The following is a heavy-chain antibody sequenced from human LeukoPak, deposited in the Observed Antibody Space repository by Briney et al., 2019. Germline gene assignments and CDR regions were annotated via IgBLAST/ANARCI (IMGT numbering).Heavy chain of an antibody. J-gene: IGHJ4*02. CDR3: ANDGSRPGGGAGWYYFDY. CDR2: IILNTAGI. D-gene: IGHD2-21*01. V-gene: IGHV3-9*01. Sequence: PGRSLRLSCAASGFTFADYAMDWVRQAPGKGLGWVSGIILNTAGIDYADSVKGRFTSSRDNAKNSLYLQMNSLRAEDTALNYCANDGSRPGGGAGWYYFDYWGQGTLVTVSS. CDR1: GFTFADYA.